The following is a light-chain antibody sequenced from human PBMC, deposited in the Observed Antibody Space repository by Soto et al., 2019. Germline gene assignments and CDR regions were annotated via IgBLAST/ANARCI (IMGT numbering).Light chain of an antibody. CDR3: QQYDNLPLT. J-gene: IGKJ4*01. CDR2: DAS. V-gene: IGKV1-33*01. Sequence: DIQMTQSPSSLSASVGDRVTITCQASQDIKNYLNWYQQKSGKAPKLLIYDASDLETGVPSRFSGSGSGTDFTFTINSLQPEDIATHYCQQYDNLPLTFGGGTKVDIK. CDR1: QDIKNY.